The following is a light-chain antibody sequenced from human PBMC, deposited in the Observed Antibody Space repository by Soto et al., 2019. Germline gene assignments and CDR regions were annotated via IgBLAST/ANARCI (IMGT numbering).Light chain of an antibody. J-gene: IGKJ2*01. V-gene: IGKV4-1*01. CDR1: QSVFYRSNCRHY. CDR3: QQYVITPFT. CDR2: WAS. Sequence: DIVMTQSPDSLAVSLGERATIHCKSSQSVFYRSNCRHYLAWYQQKPGHPPKVLFYWASTRESGVPDRFSGSGSGTDFTLTISSLQAEDVAVYYCQQYVITPFTFGQGTKLEIK.